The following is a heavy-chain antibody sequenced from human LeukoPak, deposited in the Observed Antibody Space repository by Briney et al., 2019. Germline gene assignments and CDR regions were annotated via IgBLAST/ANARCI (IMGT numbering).Heavy chain of an antibody. CDR2: ISYDGSNK. Sequence: PGGPLRLSCAASGFTFSSYGMHWVRQAPGKGLEWVAVISYDGSNKYYADSVKGRFTISRDNSKNTLYLQMNSLRAEDTAVYYCARGPRGSHYFDYWGQGALVTVSS. J-gene: IGHJ4*02. D-gene: IGHD3-10*01. CDR3: ARGPRGSHYFDY. V-gene: IGHV3-30*03. CDR1: GFTFSSYG.